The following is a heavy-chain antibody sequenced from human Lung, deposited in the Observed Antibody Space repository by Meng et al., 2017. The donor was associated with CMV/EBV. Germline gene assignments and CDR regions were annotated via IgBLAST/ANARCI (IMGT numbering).Heavy chain of an antibody. Sequence: QAQLVQSGAEVKKPGSSVKVACKTSADSFSTQTFSWVRQAPGQGLEWMGGLIAVFDKTKAAPRFQDRVTFTADESTSTAYMELSSLTFDDTAVYFCARGRRNEPLFDYWGQGTLVTVSS. CDR3: ARGRRNEPLFDY. J-gene: IGHJ4*02. CDR1: ADSFSTQT. V-gene: IGHV1-69*13. CDR2: LIAVFDKT. D-gene: IGHD1-14*01.